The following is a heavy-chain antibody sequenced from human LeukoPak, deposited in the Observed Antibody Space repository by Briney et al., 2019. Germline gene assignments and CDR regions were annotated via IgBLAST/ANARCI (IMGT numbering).Heavy chain of an antibody. CDR3: ARDWSAGAWTDLDY. D-gene: IGHD3/OR15-3a*01. CDR1: GFTFGGYG. Sequence: GGPLSPSCAPPGFTFGGYGLSGARKPPGRGRGWVPNIKEDGNEKNYVDSVKGRFTISRDNAKNSLYLLMKNLRAEDTAMYYCARDWSAGAWTDLDYWGQGTLVTVSS. J-gene: IGHJ4*02. CDR2: IKEDGNEK. V-gene: IGHV3-7*01.